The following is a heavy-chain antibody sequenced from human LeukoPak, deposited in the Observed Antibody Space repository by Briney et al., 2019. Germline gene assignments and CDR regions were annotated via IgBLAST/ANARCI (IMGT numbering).Heavy chain of an antibody. V-gene: IGHV4-59*01. Sequence: SETLSLTCTVSGGSISSYYWSWIRQPPGKGLEWIGYIYYSGSTNYNPSLKSRVTISVDTSKNQFSLKLSSVTAADTAVYYCARGTLGYCSGGSCYGYYFDYWGQGTLVTVSS. J-gene: IGHJ4*02. D-gene: IGHD2-15*01. CDR2: IYYSGST. CDR3: ARGTLGYCSGGSCYGYYFDY. CDR1: GGSISSYY.